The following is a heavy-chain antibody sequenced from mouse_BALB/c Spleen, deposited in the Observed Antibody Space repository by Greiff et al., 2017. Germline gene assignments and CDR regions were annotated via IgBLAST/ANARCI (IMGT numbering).Heavy chain of an antibody. CDR3: GRGGYGNYVAY. CDR1: GFNFKDYY. Sequence: VQLQQSGAELVRPGALVKLSCKASGFNFKDYYMHWVKQRPEQGLEWIGWIDPENGNTIYDPKFQGKASITADTSSNTAYLQLSSLTSEDAAVYYGGRGGYGNYVAYWGQGTLVTVSA. V-gene: IGHV14-1*02. CDR2: IDPENGNT. J-gene: IGHJ3*01. D-gene: IGHD2-10*02.